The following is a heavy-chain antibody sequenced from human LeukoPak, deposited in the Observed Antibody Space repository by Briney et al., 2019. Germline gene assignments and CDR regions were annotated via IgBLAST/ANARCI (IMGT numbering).Heavy chain of an antibody. Sequence: GGSLRLSCAASGFTVSSNYMSWVRQAPGKGLEWVSVIYSGGSTYYADSVKGRFTISRDNSKNTLYLQMNSLRAEDTAVYYCARVGYYDFWSGYYIYYYYMDVWGKGTTVTVSS. CDR2: IYSGGST. D-gene: IGHD3-3*01. J-gene: IGHJ6*03. CDR1: GFTVSSNY. CDR3: ARVGYYDFWSGYYIYYYYMDV. V-gene: IGHV3-53*05.